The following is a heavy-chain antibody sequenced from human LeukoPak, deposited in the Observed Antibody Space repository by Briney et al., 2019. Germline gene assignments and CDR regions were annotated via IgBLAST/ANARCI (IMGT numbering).Heavy chain of an antibody. D-gene: IGHD5-24*01. CDR1: GGSISSYY. V-gene: IGHV4-4*09. Sequence: PSETLSLTCTVSGGSISSYYWSWIRQPPGKGLEWIGYIYTSGSTNYNPSLKSRVTISVDTSKNQFSLKLSSVAAADTAAYYCARRWAGLFDPWGQGTLVTVSS. J-gene: IGHJ5*02. CDR3: ARRWAGLFDP. CDR2: IYTSGST.